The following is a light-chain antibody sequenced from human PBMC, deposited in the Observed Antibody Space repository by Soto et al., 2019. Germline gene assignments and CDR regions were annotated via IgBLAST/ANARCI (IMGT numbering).Light chain of an antibody. CDR2: GAS. J-gene: IGKJ3*01. Sequence: EIVMTQSPATLSVSPGERATLSCRASQSVYGNLAWYQQKPGQPPRLLIYGASTRATGIPASFSGSGSGTEFTLTISSLQSEDFAAYYCQQYNNWPYTFGPGTKVVIK. CDR1: QSVYGN. CDR3: QQYNNWPYT. V-gene: IGKV3-15*01.